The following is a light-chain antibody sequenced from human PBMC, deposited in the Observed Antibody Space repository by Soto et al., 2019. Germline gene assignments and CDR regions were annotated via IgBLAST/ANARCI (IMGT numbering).Light chain of an antibody. Sequence: EYVLTQSPCSLSLSPGERATLSCRANDTVTNNYLAWYQQKPGQAPRLLIFVASSRATGIPDRFRGSGSGTDFTLTITRLEPEDYAVYYCQQYSNSPLTFGGGTKVDIK. J-gene: IGKJ4*01. CDR1: DTVTNNY. CDR3: QQYSNSPLT. CDR2: VAS. V-gene: IGKV3-20*01.